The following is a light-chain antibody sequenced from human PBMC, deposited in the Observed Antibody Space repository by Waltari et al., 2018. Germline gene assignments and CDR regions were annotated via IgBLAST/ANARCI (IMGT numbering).Light chain of an antibody. CDR3: SSYTSSSTPVV. CDR2: DVS. V-gene: IGLV2-14*03. J-gene: IGLJ2*01. Sequence: QSALTQPASVSGSPGQSITISCTGTSSDVGGYNYLSWYQQHPGKAPKLMIYDVSNLPSGVSNRFSGSKSGNTASLTISGLQAEDEADYYCSSYTSSSTPVVFGGGTKLTVL. CDR1: SSDVGGYNY.